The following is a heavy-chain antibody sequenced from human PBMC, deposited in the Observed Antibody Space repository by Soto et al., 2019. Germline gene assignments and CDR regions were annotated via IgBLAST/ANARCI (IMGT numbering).Heavy chain of an antibody. V-gene: IGHV2-5*02. CDR1: GFSLTTSGVG. Sequence: QITLKESGPTLVKPTQTLTLTCTFSGFSLTTSGVGVGWIRQPPGKALEWLALIYWDDDKRYSPSLKSRLTITKDTSKSQVVLTMTNMGPVDTATYWCAHRPYHFSPNGFDVWGHGTMVTVSS. J-gene: IGHJ3*01. CDR3: AHRPYHFSPNGFDV. D-gene: IGHD2-2*01. CDR2: IYWDDDK.